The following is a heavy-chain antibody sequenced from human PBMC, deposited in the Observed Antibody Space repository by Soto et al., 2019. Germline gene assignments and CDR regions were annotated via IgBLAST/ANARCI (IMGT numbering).Heavy chain of an antibody. D-gene: IGHD2-21*02. CDR3: AKDREVVTFDAVDI. V-gene: IGHV3-9*01. CDR1: GFIFDDYA. Sequence: EVQLVESGGGLVQPGRSLRLSCAASGFIFDDYAMYWVRQPPGKGLEWVSGISWNSGTILYADSVKGRFTISRDNAKNSLYLQMDSLRAEDTALYYCAKDREVVTFDAVDIWGQGTMVTVSS. J-gene: IGHJ3*02. CDR2: ISWNSGTI.